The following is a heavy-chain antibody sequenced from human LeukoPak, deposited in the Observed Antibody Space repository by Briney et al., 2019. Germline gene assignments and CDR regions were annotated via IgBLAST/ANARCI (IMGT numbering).Heavy chain of an antibody. Sequence: KPGRSLRLTCTASGFTFCDYAMSWFRQAPGKGLEWVGFIRSKANGGTTEYAASVKGRFTISRDDSKSIAYLQMNSLKTEDTAVYYCTRELLLWFGDSIYFDYWGQRPLITFSS. CDR3: TRELLLWFGDSIYFDY. V-gene: IGHV3-49*05. D-gene: IGHD3-10*01. CDR2: IRSKANGGTT. CDR1: GFTFCDYA. J-gene: IGHJ4*02.